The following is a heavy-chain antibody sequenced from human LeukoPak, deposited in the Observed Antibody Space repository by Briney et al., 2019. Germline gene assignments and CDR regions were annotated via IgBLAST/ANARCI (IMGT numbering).Heavy chain of an antibody. CDR1: ELTVIPDC. CDR3: ARDCSSTICYPDF. CDR2: IKQDGSEK. J-gene: IGHJ4*02. V-gene: IGHV3-7*04. Sequence: SGRRFCATGELTVIPDCVCGVLQDPLCGLSIHPNIKQDGSEKYYVDSVKGRFTISRDNAKNSLYMQMNSLRAEDTAVYYCARDCSSTICYPDFWGQGTLVTVSS. D-gene: IGHD2-2*01.